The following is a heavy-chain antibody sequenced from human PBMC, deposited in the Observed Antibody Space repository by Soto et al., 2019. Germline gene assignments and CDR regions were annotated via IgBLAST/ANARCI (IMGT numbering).Heavy chain of an antibody. D-gene: IGHD3-10*01. V-gene: IGHV4-30-2*01. CDR2: IYHSGST. J-gene: IGHJ4*02. Sequence: PSETLSLTCAFSGCSISSGGYSWSWIRQPPGKGLEWIGYIYHSGSTYYNPSLKSRVTISVDRSKNQFSLKLSSVTAADTAVYYCARAPRGNYGYPSYFDYWGQGTLVNRLL. CDR1: GCSISSGGYS. CDR3: ARAPRGNYGYPSYFDY.